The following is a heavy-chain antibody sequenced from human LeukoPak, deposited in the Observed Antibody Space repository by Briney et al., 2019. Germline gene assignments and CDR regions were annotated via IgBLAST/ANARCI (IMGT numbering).Heavy chain of an antibody. Sequence: SETLSLTCTVSGGSISSGGYYWSWIRQPPGKGLEWIGSIYYSGSTYYNPSLRSRVTISVDTSKNQFSLKLSSVTAADTAIYYCARGVTGDFAFDIWGQGTMVTVSS. V-gene: IGHV4-39*07. D-gene: IGHD7-27*01. J-gene: IGHJ3*02. CDR3: ARGVTGDFAFDI. CDR1: GGSISSGGYY. CDR2: IYYSGST.